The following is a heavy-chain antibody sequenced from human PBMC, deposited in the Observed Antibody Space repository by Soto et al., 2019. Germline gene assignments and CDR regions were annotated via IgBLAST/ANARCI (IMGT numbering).Heavy chain of an antibody. V-gene: IGHV4-30-2*06. J-gene: IGHJ4*02. CDR2: ISHLENT. CDR3: ARGGGYDSFDY. D-gene: IGHD5-12*01. CDR1: GASISYGGFS. Sequence: TLSRTCTVSGASISYGGFSWSWIRQSPGKGLEWIGYISHLENTYLHPSFKSRLTMSIDRTRNQFSLKLSSVTAADMAVYYCARGGGYDSFDYLGQGVLVTVSS.